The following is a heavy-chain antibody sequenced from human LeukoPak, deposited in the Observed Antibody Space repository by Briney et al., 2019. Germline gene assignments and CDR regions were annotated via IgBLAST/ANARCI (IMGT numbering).Heavy chain of an antibody. CDR3: ARVSGRLERQSDLDY. CDR2: ISGDSTYI. V-gene: IGHV3-21*01. J-gene: IGHJ4*02. Sequence: PGGSLRLSCAASGFTFASYSMNWVRQAPGKGLEWVSSISGDSTYIYNAGSVEGRFTISRDNAQASLYLQMISLRADDTAVYYCARVSGRLERQSDLDYWGQGTLAIVSS. CDR1: GFTFASYS. D-gene: IGHD1-1*01.